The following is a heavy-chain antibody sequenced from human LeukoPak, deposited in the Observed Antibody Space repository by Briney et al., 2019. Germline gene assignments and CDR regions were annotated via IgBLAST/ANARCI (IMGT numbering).Heavy chain of an antibody. CDR1: GFTFDDYA. V-gene: IGHV3-9*03. D-gene: IGHD3-9*01. J-gene: IGHJ4*02. CDR3: AKGTLTGSFDY. CDR2: ISWNSGSI. Sequence: PGRSLRLSCAASGFTFDDYAMHSVRHAPGKGLEWVSGISWNSGSIAYADSVKGRFTISRDNAKNSLYLQMNSLRAEDMALYYCAKGTLTGSFDYWGQGTLVTVSS.